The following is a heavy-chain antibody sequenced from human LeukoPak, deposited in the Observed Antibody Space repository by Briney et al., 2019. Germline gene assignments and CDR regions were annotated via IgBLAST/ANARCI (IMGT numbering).Heavy chain of an antibody. J-gene: IGHJ3*02. CDR2: IYHSGGP. CDR3: ARAQRSYDSSGYLRPYALDI. Sequence: SETLSLTCAVSGYSISGGYYWGWIRQPPGKGLEWIGNIYHSGGPYYNPSLKSRVTISVDTSKNQFSLKVSSVTVADTAVYYCARAQRSYDSSGYLRPYALDIWGQGTMVTVSS. V-gene: IGHV4-38-2*01. D-gene: IGHD3-22*01. CDR1: GYSISGGYY.